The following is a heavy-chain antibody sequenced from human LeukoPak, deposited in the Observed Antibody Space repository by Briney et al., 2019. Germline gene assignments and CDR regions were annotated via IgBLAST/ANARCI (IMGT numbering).Heavy chain of an antibody. CDR3: ARARIQLWPYYYMDV. CDR1: GFTFSSYW. Sequence: GGSLRLSCAASGFTFSSYWMHWVRQAPGKGLVWFSRINSDGSSTSYADSVKGRFTISRDNAKNTLYLQMNSLRAEDTAVYYCARARIQLWPYYYMDVWGKGTTVTVSS. V-gene: IGHV3-74*01. CDR2: INSDGSST. D-gene: IGHD5-18*01. J-gene: IGHJ6*03.